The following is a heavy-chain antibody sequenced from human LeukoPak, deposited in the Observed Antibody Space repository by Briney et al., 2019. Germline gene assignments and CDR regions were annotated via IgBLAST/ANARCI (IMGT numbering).Heavy chain of an antibody. J-gene: IGHJ4*02. Sequence: SVTVSCTASGGTFSIYATSWVRQAPGQGLEWMGGIIPIFGTANYAQKFQGRVTITADESTSTAYMELSSLRSEDTAVYYCAREGPETYYFDFWGQGTLVTVSS. CDR2: IIPIFGTA. D-gene: IGHD5-24*01. V-gene: IGHV1-69*13. CDR1: GGTFSIYA. CDR3: AREGPETYYFDF.